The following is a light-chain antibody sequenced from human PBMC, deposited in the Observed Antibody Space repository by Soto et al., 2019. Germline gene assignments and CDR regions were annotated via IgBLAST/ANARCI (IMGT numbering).Light chain of an antibody. CDR1: SSDVGSYNL. Sequence: QSALTQPASVSGSPGQSITISCTGTSSDVGSYNLVSWYQQHPGKAPKLMIYEGSKRPSGVSNRFSGSKSGNTASLTISGLQAEDKADYYCCSYAGSSTLVLGGGTKLTVL. J-gene: IGLJ2*01. CDR2: EGS. CDR3: CSYAGSSTLV. V-gene: IGLV2-23*01.